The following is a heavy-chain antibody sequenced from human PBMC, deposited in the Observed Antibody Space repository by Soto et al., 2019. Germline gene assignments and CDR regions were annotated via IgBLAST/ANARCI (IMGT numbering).Heavy chain of an antibody. V-gene: IGHV1-18*01. D-gene: IGHD1-26*01. CDR3: ARDLNSASYYNY. CDR2: ISTYNGDT. CDR1: GYSFTSYG. Sequence: QVQLVQSGAEVKKPGASVKVSCKASGYSFTSYGISWVRQAPGQGLEWMGWISTYNGDTNYAQKLQGRLTMTTDTPTSTAYMELRSLRSDDTAVYFCARDLNSASYYNYWGQGTLVTVSS. J-gene: IGHJ4*02.